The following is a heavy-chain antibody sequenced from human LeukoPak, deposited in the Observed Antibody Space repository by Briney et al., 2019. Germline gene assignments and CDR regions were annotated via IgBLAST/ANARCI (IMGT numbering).Heavy chain of an antibody. V-gene: IGHV3-53*01. Sequence: GGSLRLSCAASGFTVSSNYMSWVRQAPGKGLEWVSVLYSGGSTYYADSVKGRFTISRDNAKNSLYLQMNSLRAEDTAVYYCAREIRYCSGSKCYLFDYWGQGTLVTVSS. D-gene: IGHD2-15*01. CDR2: LYSGGST. CDR3: AREIRYCSGSKCYLFDY. J-gene: IGHJ4*02. CDR1: GFTVSSNY.